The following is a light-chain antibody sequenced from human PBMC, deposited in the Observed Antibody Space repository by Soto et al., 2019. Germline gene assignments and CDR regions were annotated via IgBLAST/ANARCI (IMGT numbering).Light chain of an antibody. CDR1: QSISSW. CDR3: QQYSSSSPT. J-gene: IGKJ2*01. CDR2: GAS. V-gene: IGKV1-5*01. Sequence: DIQMTQSPSTLSASVGDRVTITCRASQSISSWLAWYQQKPGKAPKLLIYGASSLESGVPSRFRGRGSVTECTLTIDSLQPDDFATYYCQQYSSSSPTFGQGTKLEI.